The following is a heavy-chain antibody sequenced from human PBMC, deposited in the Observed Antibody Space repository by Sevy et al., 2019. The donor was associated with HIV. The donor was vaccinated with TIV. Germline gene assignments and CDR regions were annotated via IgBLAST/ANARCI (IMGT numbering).Heavy chain of an antibody. CDR1: GGSISSSSYY. CDR3: ARAGGNGDAFDI. Sequence: SETLSLTCTVSGGSISSSSYYWGWIRQPPGKGLEWIGSIDDSGSTYYNPSLKSRVTISVDTSKNQFSLKLSSVSAADTAVYYCARAGGNGDAFDIWGQGAMVTVSS. J-gene: IGHJ3*02. CDR2: IDDSGST. D-gene: IGHD2-15*01. V-gene: IGHV4-39*01.